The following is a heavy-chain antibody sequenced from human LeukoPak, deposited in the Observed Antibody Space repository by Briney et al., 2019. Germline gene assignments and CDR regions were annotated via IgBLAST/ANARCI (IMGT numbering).Heavy chain of an antibody. CDR3: ARELVVPARTYYFDY. D-gene: IGHD2-2*01. CDR2: IYYSGST. J-gene: IGHJ4*02. V-gene: IGHV4-59*01. CDR1: GGSISSYY. Sequence: SETLSLTCTVSGGSISSYYWSWIRQPPGKGLEWIGYIYYSGSTNYNPSLKSRVTISVDTSKNQFSLKLSSVTAADTAVYYCARELVVPARTYYFDYWGQRTLVTVSS.